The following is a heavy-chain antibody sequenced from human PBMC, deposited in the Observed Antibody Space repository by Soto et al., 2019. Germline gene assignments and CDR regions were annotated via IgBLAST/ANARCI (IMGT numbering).Heavy chain of an antibody. CDR3: ARGQVVAAQH. V-gene: IGHV4-30-2*01. J-gene: IGHJ4*02. CDR2: LYHSGST. Sequence: QLQLQESGSGLVKPSQTLSLTCAVSGGSISSGGYSWSWIRQPPGKGLEWIGYLYHSGSTYYNPSLKGRVPLSVDTSKNQFSRKLSSVTAADTAVYYCARGQVVAAQHWGQRALVTVSS. D-gene: IGHD2-15*01. CDR1: GGSISSGGYS.